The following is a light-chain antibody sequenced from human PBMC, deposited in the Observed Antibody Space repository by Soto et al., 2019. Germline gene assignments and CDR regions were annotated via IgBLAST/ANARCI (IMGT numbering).Light chain of an antibody. Sequence: DIQMTQSPSSLSASVGDRVTITCRASQTISSSLNWYQQKPGKAPKLLIYAASSLQSGVPSRFSGSGSGTDFTLTISSLQSEDFAPYYCQHSYTMPLAFGGGTKVDIK. V-gene: IGKV1-39*01. CDR3: QHSYTMPLA. CDR1: QTISSS. J-gene: IGKJ4*01. CDR2: AAS.